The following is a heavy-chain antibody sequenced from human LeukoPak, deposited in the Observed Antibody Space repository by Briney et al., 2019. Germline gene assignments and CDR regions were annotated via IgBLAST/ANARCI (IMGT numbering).Heavy chain of an antibody. Sequence: SETLSLTCAVYGGSFSGYYWSWIRDPPGKGLEWIGEINHSGSTNYNPSLKSRVTISVDTSKNQFSLKLSSVTAADAAVYYCERGRGIPKVRGSTSYYFDYWGQGTLVTVSS. CDR2: INHSGST. CDR1: GGSFSGYY. V-gene: IGHV4-34*01. J-gene: IGHJ4*02. D-gene: IGHD3-10*01. CDR3: ERGRGIPKVRGSTSYYFDY.